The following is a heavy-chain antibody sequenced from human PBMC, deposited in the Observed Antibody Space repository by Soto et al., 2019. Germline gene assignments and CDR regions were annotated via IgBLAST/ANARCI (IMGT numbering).Heavy chain of an antibody. CDR3: ARVCGGDCHYGMDV. Sequence: QVQLQESGPGLVKPSQTLSLTCTVSGGSISSGGYYWTWIRQHPGKGLEWIGYIYYSGSTYYTPSLKSRVNMSVDTSKIQFSLKLSSVTAADTAVYYCARVCGGDCHYGMDVWGQGTTVTVSS. CDR2: IYYSGST. D-gene: IGHD2-21*02. J-gene: IGHJ6*02. CDR1: GGSISSGGYY. V-gene: IGHV4-31*03.